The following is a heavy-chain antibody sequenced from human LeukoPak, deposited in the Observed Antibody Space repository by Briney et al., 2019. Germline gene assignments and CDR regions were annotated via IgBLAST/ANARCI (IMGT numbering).Heavy chain of an antibody. Sequence: PGGSLRLSCAASGFTFSIYGMSWLREAPGKGLEWVSSIRGSGTNTYYADSVKGRFTISRDNSKNALYLQMNSLRPEDTALYYCAKDRAARGRGNYFYMDVWGKGTTVTVFS. CDR3: AKDRAARGRGNYFYMDV. CDR1: GFTFSIYG. J-gene: IGHJ6*03. D-gene: IGHD6-25*01. CDR2: IRGSGTNT. V-gene: IGHV3-23*01.